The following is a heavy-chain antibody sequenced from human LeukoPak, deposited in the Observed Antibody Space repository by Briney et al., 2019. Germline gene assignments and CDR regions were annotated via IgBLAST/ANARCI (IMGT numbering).Heavy chain of an antibody. J-gene: IGHJ6*02. V-gene: IGHV1-46*01. CDR3: ARVEMATINGMDV. CDR2: ITPSGGST. Sequence: ASVKVSCKASGYTFTSYYMHWVRQAPGQGLAWMGIITPSGGSTNYAQKFQGRVTMTRDTSTTTVYMELSSLRSEDTAVYYCARVEMATINGMDVWGQGTTVTVSS. CDR1: GYTFTSYY. D-gene: IGHD5-24*01.